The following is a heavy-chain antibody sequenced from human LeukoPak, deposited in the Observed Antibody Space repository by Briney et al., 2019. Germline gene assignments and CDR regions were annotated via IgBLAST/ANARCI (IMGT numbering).Heavy chain of an antibody. V-gene: IGHV4-59*08. J-gene: IGHJ4*02. CDR2: IYYSGST. CDR1: GGTISSYY. Sequence: PSETLSLTCTVSGGTISSYYRSWIRQAPGKGLEWVGYIYYSGSTNYNPSLESRVTMSVDTSKRQFSLKLTSVTAADTAVYCCARHSSLGHFDFWGQGTLVTVSS. CDR3: ARHSSLGHFDF.